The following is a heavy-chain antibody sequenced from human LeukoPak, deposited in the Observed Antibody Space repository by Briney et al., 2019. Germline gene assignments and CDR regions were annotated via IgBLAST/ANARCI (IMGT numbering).Heavy chain of an antibody. CDR2: ITTGRSYI. V-gene: IGHV3-21*06. D-gene: IGHD1-1*01. CDR1: GFTFTSYA. J-gene: IGHJ6*03. Sequence: GGSLRLSCSASGFTFTSYAMSWVRQAPGKGLEWVSSITTGRSYIYYADSVRGRFSVSRDNAQNSLYLEMNSLRAEDTAVYFCARVETTTARSYYYYYMDVWGKGTTVTVSS. CDR3: ARVETTTARSYYYYYMDV.